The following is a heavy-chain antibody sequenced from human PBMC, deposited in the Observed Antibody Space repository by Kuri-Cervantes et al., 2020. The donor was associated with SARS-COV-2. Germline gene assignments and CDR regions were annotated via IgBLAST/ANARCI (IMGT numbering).Heavy chain of an antibody. CDR2: INAGNGNT. D-gene: IGHD6-19*01. Sequence: ASVKVSCKASGYTFTSYAMHWVRQAPGQRLEWMGWINAGNGNTKYSQKLQGRVTITRDTSASTAYMELSSLRSEDTAVYYCATPGSYSSGWEGLDYWGQGTLVTVSS. CDR1: GYTFTSYA. V-gene: IGHV1-3*01. J-gene: IGHJ4*02. CDR3: ATPGSYSSGWEGLDY.